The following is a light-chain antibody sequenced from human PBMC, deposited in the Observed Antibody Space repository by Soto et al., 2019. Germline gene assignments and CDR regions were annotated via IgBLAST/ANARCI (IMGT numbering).Light chain of an antibody. Sequence: QSVLTQPASVSGSPGQSITISCTGTSSDVGSYNLVSWYQQYPGKAPKLMIYEGTKRPSGVSNRFSASKSGSTASLTISGLQAEDEGDYYCCSYAGSSTWVFGGGTKVTVL. CDR1: SSDVGSYNL. J-gene: IGLJ3*02. CDR2: EGT. CDR3: CSYAGSSTWV. V-gene: IGLV2-23*01.